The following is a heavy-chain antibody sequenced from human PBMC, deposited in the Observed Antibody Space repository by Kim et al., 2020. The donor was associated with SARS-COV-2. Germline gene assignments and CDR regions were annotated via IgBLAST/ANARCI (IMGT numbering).Heavy chain of an antibody. CDR2: IIPIFGTA. V-gene: IGHV1-69*13. Sequence: SVKVSCKASGGTFSSYAISWVRQAPGQGLEWMGGIIPIFGTANYAQEFQGRVTITADESTSTAYMELSSLRSEDTAVYYCATYTPNYYDSSGYSDYWGQGTLVTVSS. CDR1: GGTFSSYA. J-gene: IGHJ4*02. D-gene: IGHD3-22*01. CDR3: ATYTPNYYDSSGYSDY.